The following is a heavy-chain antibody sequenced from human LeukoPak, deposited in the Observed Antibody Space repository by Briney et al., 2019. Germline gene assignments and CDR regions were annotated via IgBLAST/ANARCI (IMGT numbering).Heavy chain of an antibody. V-gene: IGHV3-21*01. CDR2: ISSSSSYI. D-gene: IGHD2-2*01. J-gene: IGHJ5*02. Sequence: GGSLRLSCAASGFTFSSYSMNWVCQAPGKGLEWVSSISSSSSYIYYADSVKGRFTISRDNAKNSLYLQMNSLRAEDTAVYYCARDSCSSTSCFPTFDPWGQGTLVTVSS. CDR3: ARDSCSSTSCFPTFDP. CDR1: GFTFSSYS.